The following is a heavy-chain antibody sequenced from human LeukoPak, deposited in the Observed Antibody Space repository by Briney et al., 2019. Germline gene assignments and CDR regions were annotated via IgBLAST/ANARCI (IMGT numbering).Heavy chain of an antibody. CDR3: AREGRFLEWLLPFDP. Sequence: ASVKVSCKASGYTFTSYTMHWVRQAPGQRLEWMGWINAGNGNTKYSQKFQGRVTITRDTSASTAYMELSSLRSEDTAVYYCAREGRFLEWLLPFDPWGQGTLVTVSS. CDR1: GYTFTSYT. CDR2: INAGNGNT. D-gene: IGHD3-3*01. J-gene: IGHJ5*02. V-gene: IGHV1-3*01.